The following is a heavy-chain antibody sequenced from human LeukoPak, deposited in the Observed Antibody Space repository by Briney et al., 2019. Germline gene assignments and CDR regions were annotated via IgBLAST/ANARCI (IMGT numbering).Heavy chain of an antibody. CDR3: ARDVEWELLGAVGYYYYYMDV. CDR2: INSSGSTI. V-gene: IGHV3-11*04. J-gene: IGHJ6*03. Sequence: KPGESLTLSCAASGFTFSDYYLSWIRQAPGKGLEWVSYINSSGSTIYYPDSARGRFTITRDNAKNTLYLQMNSLRAEDTAVYYCARDVEWELLGAVGYYYYYMDVWGKGTTVTVSS. D-gene: IGHD1-26*01. CDR1: GFTFSDYY.